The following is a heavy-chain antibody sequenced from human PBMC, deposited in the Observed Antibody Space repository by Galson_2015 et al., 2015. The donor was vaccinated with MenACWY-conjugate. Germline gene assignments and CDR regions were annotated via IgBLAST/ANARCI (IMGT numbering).Heavy chain of an antibody. D-gene: IGHD2/OR15-2a*01. CDR3: ARLGGIYRTTSLFDY. CDR2: INSDGRST. CDR1: GFTFSTYW. Sequence: SLRLSCAASGFTFSTYWMHWGRHAPGQGLVWVSRINSDGRSTSYAASLMSRVTISRDNAKNTLSLQMNSLSAEDTAVYYCARLGGIYRTTSLFDYWGQGTLVTVSS. J-gene: IGHJ4*02. V-gene: IGHV3-74*01.